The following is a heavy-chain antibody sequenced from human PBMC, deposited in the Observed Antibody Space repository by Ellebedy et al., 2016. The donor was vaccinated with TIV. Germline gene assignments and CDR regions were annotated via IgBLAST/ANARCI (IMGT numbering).Heavy chain of an antibody. CDR3: ARQRHFDY. V-gene: IGHV5-51*01. Sequence: GGSLRLSCKGSGYTFTSYWIGWVRQMPGKGLEWMGIIYPGDSDTRYSPSFQGQVIISADKSISTAYLQWSSLKASDTAMHYCARQRHFDYWGQGTLVTVSS. CDR2: IYPGDSDT. J-gene: IGHJ4*02. CDR1: GYTFTSYW.